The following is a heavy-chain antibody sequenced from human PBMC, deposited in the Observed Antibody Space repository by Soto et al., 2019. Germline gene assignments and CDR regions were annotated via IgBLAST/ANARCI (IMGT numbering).Heavy chain of an antibody. CDR1: GGSISSGDYY. J-gene: IGHJ2*01. CDR3: ARQVVEDTDWYFDL. D-gene: IGHD3-22*01. Sequence: SETLSLTCTVSGGSISSGDYYWSWIRQPPGKGLEWIGYIYYSGSTYYNPSLKSRFTISRDNAKNSLYLQMNSLRDEDTAVYYCARQVVEDTDWYFDLWGRGTLVTVSS. CDR2: IYYSGST. V-gene: IGHV4-30-4*01.